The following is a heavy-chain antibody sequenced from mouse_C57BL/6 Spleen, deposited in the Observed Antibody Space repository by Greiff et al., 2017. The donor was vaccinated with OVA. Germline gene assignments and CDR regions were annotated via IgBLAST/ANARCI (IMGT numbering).Heavy chain of an antibody. D-gene: IGHD2-2*01. J-gene: IGHJ4*01. V-gene: IGHV1-64*01. Sequence: QVQLQQPGAELVKPGASVKLSCKASGYTFTSYWMHWVKQRPGQGLEWIGMIHPNSGSTNYNEKFKSKATLTVDKSSSTAYMQLSSLTSEDSAVYYCATGYDEGRYYAMDYWGQGTSVTVSS. CDR3: ATGYDEGRYYAMDY. CDR1: GYTFTSYW. CDR2: IHPNSGST.